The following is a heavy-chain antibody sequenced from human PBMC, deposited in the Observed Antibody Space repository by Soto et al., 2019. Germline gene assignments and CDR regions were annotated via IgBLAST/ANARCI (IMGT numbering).Heavy chain of an antibody. CDR1: GFTFSSYG. J-gene: IGHJ4*02. CDR3: ARDKRSIAAAGTKDY. D-gene: IGHD6-13*01. CDR2: IWYDGSNK. Sequence: GGSLRLSCAASGFTFSSYGMHWVRQAPGKGLEWVAVIWYDGSNKYYADSVKGRFTISRDNSKNTLYLQMNSLRAEDTAVYYCARDKRSIAAAGTKDYWGQGTLVTVSS. V-gene: IGHV3-33*01.